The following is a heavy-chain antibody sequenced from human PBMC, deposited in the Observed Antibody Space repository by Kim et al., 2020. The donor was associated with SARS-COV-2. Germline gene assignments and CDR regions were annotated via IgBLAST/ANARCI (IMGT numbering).Heavy chain of an antibody. CDR1: GGTFSSYA. CDR3: ASPRGRVYYYYGMDV. CDR2: IIPIFGTA. J-gene: IGHJ6*02. Sequence: SEKVSCKASGGTFSSYAISWVRQAPGQGLEWMGGIIPIFGTANYAQKFQGRVTITADESTSTAYMELSSLRSEDTAVYYCASPRGRVYYYYGMDVWGQGTTVTVSS. D-gene: IGHD3-16*01. V-gene: IGHV1-69*13.